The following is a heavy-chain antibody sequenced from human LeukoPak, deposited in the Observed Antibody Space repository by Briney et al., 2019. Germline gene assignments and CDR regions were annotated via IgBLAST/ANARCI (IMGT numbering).Heavy chain of an antibody. D-gene: IGHD3-10*01. J-gene: IGHJ4*02. CDR1: GYRFTTYW. CDR2: IYPGDSDT. Sequence: GESLQISCEASGYRFTTYWIGWVRQMPGKGLEWMGIIYPGDSDTRYSPSFQGQVTISADKSRSTAYLQWSSLKASDTAMYYCARQHGSGSYYSRAIDYWGQGTLVTVSS. V-gene: IGHV5-51*01. CDR3: ARQHGSGSYYSRAIDY.